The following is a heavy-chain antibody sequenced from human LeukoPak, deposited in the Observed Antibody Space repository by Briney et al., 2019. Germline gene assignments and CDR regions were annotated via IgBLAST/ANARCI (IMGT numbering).Heavy chain of an antibody. CDR3: AREGLWLRSNDAFDI. Sequence: ASVKVSCKASGYTFTSYGISWVRQAPGQGLEWMGWISAYNGNTDYAQKLQGRVTMTTDTSTSTAYMELRSLRSDDTAVYYCAREGLWLRSNDAFDIWGQGTMVTVSS. CDR1: GYTFTSYG. CDR2: ISAYNGNT. J-gene: IGHJ3*02. D-gene: IGHD5-18*01. V-gene: IGHV1-18*01.